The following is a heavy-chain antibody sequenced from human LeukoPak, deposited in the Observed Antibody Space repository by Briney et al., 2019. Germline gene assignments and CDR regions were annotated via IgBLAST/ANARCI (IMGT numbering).Heavy chain of an antibody. Sequence: SETLSLTCTVSGSSISSYYWSWIRQPAGKGLEWIGRIYTSGSTNYNPSLKSRVTMSVDTSKNQFSLKLSSVTAADTAVYYCARVSNPYDSSSDAFDIWGQGTMVTVSS. CDR3: ARVSNPYDSSSDAFDI. CDR1: GSSISSYY. CDR2: IYTSGST. D-gene: IGHD3-22*01. V-gene: IGHV4-4*07. J-gene: IGHJ3*02.